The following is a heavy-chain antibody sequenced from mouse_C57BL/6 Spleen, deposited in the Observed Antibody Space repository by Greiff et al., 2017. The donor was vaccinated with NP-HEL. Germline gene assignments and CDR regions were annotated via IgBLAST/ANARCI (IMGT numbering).Heavy chain of an antibody. CDR2: IYPGDGDT. CDR3: ARSYYYGSSPYAMDY. Sequence: VQLQQPGAELVKPGASVKLSCKASGYTFTSYWMHWVKQRPGRGLEWIGRIYPGDGDTNYNGKFKGKATLTADKSSSTAYMQLSSLTSEDSAVYFCARSYYYGSSPYAMDYWGQGTSVTVSS. CDR1: GYTFTSYW. J-gene: IGHJ4*01. V-gene: IGHV1-82*01. D-gene: IGHD1-1*01.